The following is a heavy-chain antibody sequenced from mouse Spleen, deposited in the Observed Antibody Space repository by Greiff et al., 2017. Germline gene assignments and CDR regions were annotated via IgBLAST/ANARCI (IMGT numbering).Heavy chain of an antibody. CDR2: ISSGGGNT. D-gene: IGHD2-4*01. CDR1: GFTFSSYA. V-gene: IGHV5-9*01. J-gene: IGHJ4*01. CDR3: ARHGIYYDYPLYAMDY. Sequence: DVMLVESGGGLVKLGGSLKLSCAASGFTFSSYAMSWVRQTPEKRLEWVATISSGGGNTYYPDSVKGRFTISRDNAKNTLYLQMSSLKSEDTAMYYCARHGIYYDYPLYAMDYWGQGTSVTVSS.